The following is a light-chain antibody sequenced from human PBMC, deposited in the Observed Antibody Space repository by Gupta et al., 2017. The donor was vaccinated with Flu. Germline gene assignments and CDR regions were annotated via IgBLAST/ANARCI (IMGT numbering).Light chain of an antibody. CDR2: LGS. CDR3: IQALQAPYS. CDR1: QSLLHRNGYNY. Sequence: DIVMTQSPLSLPVTPGEPASISCRSSQSLLHRNGYNYLEWYLQKPGQSPQLLLYLGSNPSFAVPDRFSGTGSCRDFTLKISSVNAEHLRLYYCIQALQAPYSFGQGTKLEMK. J-gene: IGKJ2*03. V-gene: IGKV2-28*01.